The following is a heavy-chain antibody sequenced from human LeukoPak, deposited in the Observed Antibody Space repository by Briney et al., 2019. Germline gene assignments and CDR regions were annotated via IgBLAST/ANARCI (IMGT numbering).Heavy chain of an antibody. CDR2: INSDGSDT. D-gene: IGHD2-8*01. J-gene: IGHJ4*02. CDR3: ARGTNGIWSFDY. V-gene: IGHV3-74*01. CDR1: GFTFTTYW. Sequence: PGGSLRLSCAASGFTFTTYWMHWVRQAPGKGLVWVSRINSDGSDTTYADSVKGRFTISRDNAKNTLYLQMNSLRAEDTAVCYCARGTNGIWSFDYWGQGALVTVSS.